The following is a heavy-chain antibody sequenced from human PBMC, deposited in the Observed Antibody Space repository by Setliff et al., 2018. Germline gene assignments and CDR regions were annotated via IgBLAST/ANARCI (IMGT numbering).Heavy chain of an antibody. CDR2: ISTSGSAT. V-gene: IGHV3-48*03. CDR3: ARDQAYCGGDCYIPYYYYYYMDV. Sequence: GGSLRLSCAVSGFIFSSYEMNWVRQAPGKGLEWVSSISTSGSATYYAESVRGRFTISRDNAKNSLYLQMNSLRAEDTAVYYCARDQAYCGGDCYIPYYYYYYMDVWGKGTTVTVSS. D-gene: IGHD2-21*01. J-gene: IGHJ6*03. CDR1: GFIFSSYE.